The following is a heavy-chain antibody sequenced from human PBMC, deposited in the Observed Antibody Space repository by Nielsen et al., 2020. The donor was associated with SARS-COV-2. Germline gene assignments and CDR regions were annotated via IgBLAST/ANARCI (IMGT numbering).Heavy chain of an antibody. Sequence: GESLKISCAASGFTFSNFPMHWVRQAPGKGLEWLAIISYGGDNEHYADSVKGRFTVSRDNSRDTLHLQMNSLRDDDTAVYYCAKDLERGVPLFDSWGQGTLVTVSS. CDR1: GFTFSNFP. CDR3: AKDLERGVPLFDS. CDR2: ISYGGDNE. V-gene: IGHV3-30-3*01. D-gene: IGHD3-10*01. J-gene: IGHJ4*02.